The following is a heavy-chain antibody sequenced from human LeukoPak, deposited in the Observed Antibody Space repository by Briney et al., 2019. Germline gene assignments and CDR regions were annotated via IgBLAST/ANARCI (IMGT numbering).Heavy chain of an antibody. V-gene: IGHV4-59*04. CDR1: GGSISSYY. D-gene: IGHD6-13*01. Sequence: KPSETLSLTCTVSGGSISSYYWSWIRQPPGKGLECIGNIYHSGSTYYNPSLKSRVTISVDTSKNQFSLNLSSVTAADTALYYCATISGTWYVAYWGQGTLVTVSS. CDR2: IYHSGST. J-gene: IGHJ4*02. CDR3: ATISGTWYVAY.